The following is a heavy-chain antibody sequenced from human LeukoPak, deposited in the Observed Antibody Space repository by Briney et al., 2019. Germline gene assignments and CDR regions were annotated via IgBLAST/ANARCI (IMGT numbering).Heavy chain of an antibody. CDR2: IWYDGSNK. Sequence: PGRSLRLSCAASGFTFSSYGMHWVRQAPGKGLEWVAVIWYDGSNKYYADSVKGRFTISRDNSKNTLYLQMNSLRAEDTAVYYCARPLSIAVTPPLQHWGQGTLVTVSS. J-gene: IGHJ1*01. CDR3: ARPLSIAVTPPLQH. D-gene: IGHD6-19*01. V-gene: IGHV3-33*01. CDR1: GFTFSSYG.